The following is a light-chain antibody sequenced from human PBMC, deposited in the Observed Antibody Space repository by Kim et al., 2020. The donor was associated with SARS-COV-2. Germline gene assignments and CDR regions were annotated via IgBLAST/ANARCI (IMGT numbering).Light chain of an antibody. V-gene: IGLV3-21*04. J-gene: IGLJ3*02. CDR3: QVWDSSSDRV. CDR1: NIGSKS. Sequence: VAPGKTARITCGGNNIGSKSVHWYQQKPGQAPVLVIYYDSYRPSGIPERFSGSNSGNTATLTISRVEAGDEADYYCQVWDSSSDRVFGGGTQLTVL. CDR2: YDS.